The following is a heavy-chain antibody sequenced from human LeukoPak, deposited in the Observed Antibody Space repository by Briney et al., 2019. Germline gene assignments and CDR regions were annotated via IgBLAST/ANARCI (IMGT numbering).Heavy chain of an antibody. CDR1: GFTFSSYS. CDR3: ARYSTYYYDSSGYPPDY. J-gene: IGHJ4*02. Sequence: GGSLRLSCAASGFTFSSYSMNWVRQAPGKGLEWVSSISSSSSYIYYADSVKGRFTISRDNAKNSLYLQMNSLRAEDTAVYYCARYSTYYYDSSGYPPDYWGQGTLVTVSS. D-gene: IGHD3-22*01. CDR2: ISSSSSYI. V-gene: IGHV3-21*01.